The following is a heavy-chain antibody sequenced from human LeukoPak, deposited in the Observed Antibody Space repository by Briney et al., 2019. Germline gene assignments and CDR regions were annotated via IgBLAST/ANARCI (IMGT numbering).Heavy chain of an antibody. D-gene: IGHD6-19*01. J-gene: IGHJ4*02. CDR3: AKDHDSTGLYQDRDH. CDR1: GFTFDRFA. CDR2: ISTSGNT. Sequence: GGSLRLSCAASGFTFDRFAMNWVRQAPGKGLEWVSTISTSGNTHYADSVKGRFTISRDNSKDTLYLHMNSLRADDTATYYCAKDHDSTGLYQDRDHWGQGTPVTISS. V-gene: IGHV3-23*01.